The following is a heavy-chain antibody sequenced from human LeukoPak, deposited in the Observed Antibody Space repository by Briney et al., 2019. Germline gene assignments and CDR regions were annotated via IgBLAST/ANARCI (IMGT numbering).Heavy chain of an antibody. D-gene: IGHD2-15*01. V-gene: IGHV3-7*03. CDR1: GFTFSSYW. J-gene: IGHJ4*02. CDR2: IKQDGSEK. CDR3: AKDLSIVVVVAAPVGY. Sequence: PGGSLRLSCAASGFTFSSYWMSWVRQAPGKGLEWVANIKQDGSEKYYVDSVKGRFTISRDNAKNSLYLQMNSLRAEDTAVYYCAKDLSIVVVVAAPVGYWGQGTLVTVSS.